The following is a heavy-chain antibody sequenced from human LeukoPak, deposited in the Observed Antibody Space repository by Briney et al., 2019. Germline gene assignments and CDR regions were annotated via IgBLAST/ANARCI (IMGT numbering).Heavy chain of an antibody. V-gene: IGHV1-69*01. D-gene: IGHD1-7*01. Sequence: GSSVKVSCTASGGTFSSYAISWVRQAPGQGLEWMGGIIPIFGTANYAQKFQGRVTITADESTSTAYMELSSLRSEDTAVYYCARVDNWNYGGYYGMDVWGQGTTVTVSS. CDR3: ARVDNWNYGGYYGMDV. J-gene: IGHJ6*02. CDR1: GGTFSSYA. CDR2: IIPIFGTA.